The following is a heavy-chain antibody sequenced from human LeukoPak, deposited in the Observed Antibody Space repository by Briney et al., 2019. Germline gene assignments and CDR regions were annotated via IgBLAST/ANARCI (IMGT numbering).Heavy chain of an antibody. Sequence: GGSLRLSCAASGFTFSTYSMNWVRQAPGKGLEWVAVISYDGSNKYYADSVKGRFTISRDNSKNTLYLQMNSLRAEDTAVYYCARAQHPQWLVSDYWGQGTLVTVSS. CDR1: GFTFSTYS. V-gene: IGHV3-30*03. CDR2: ISYDGSNK. CDR3: ARAQHPQWLVSDY. J-gene: IGHJ4*02. D-gene: IGHD6-19*01.